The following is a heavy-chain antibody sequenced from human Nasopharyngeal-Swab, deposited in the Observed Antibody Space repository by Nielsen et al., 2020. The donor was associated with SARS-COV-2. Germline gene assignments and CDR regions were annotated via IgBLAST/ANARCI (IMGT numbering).Heavy chain of an antibody. Sequence: WIRQPPGKGLEWVAVISYDGSNKYYADSVKSRFTISRDNSKNTLYLQMNSLRAEDTAVYYCAKDRGYSSSWYIFDYWGQGTLVTVAS. CDR3: AKDRGYSSSWYIFDY. J-gene: IGHJ4*02. D-gene: IGHD6-13*01. V-gene: IGHV3-30*18. CDR2: ISYDGSNK.